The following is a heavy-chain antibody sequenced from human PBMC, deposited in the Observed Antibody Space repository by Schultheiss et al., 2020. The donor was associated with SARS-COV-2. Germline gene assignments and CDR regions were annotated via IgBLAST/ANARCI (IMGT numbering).Heavy chain of an antibody. J-gene: IGHJ4*02. CDR2: ISYDGSKK. CDR3: ARDLITRGYSYGYGY. V-gene: IGHV3-30-3*01. CDR1: AFTLSSYA. Sequence: GGSLRLSCAASAFTLSSYAMHWVRQAPGKGLEWVAVISYDGSKKYYADSVKGRFTISRDNSKNTLYLQMNSLRAEDTAVYYCARDLITRGYSYGYGYWGQGTLVTVSS. D-gene: IGHD5-18*01.